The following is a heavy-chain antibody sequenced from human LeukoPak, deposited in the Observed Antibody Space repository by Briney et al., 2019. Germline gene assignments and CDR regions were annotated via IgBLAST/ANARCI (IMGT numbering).Heavy chain of an antibody. CDR3: ARRVRLRLGGYGY. J-gene: IGHJ4*02. D-gene: IGHD6-25*01. CDR1: GGSFSGYY. V-gene: IGHV4-34*01. Sequence: PSETLSLTCAVYGGSFSGYYWSWIRQPPGKGLEWIGEINHSGSTNYNPSLKSRVTISVDTSKNQFSLKLSSVTAADTAVYYCARRVRLRLGGYGYRGQGTLVTVSS. CDR2: INHSGST.